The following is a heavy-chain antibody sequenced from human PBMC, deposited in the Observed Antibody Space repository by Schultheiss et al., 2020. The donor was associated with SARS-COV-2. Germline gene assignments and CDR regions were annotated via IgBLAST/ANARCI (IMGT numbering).Heavy chain of an antibody. Sequence: ASVKVSCKASGYTFTGYYMHWVRQAPGQGLEWMGWINPNSGGTNYAQKFQGRVTMTRDTSISTAYMELSRLRSDDTAVYYCARVRYYYGSGMGYWGQGTLVTVSS. J-gene: IGHJ4*02. D-gene: IGHD3-10*01. CDR1: GYTFTGYY. CDR3: ARVRYYYGSGMGY. CDR2: INPNSGGT. V-gene: IGHV1-2*02.